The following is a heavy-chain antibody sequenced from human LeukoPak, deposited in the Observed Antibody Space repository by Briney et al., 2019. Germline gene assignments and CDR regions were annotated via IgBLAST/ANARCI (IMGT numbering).Heavy chain of an antibody. CDR2: IIPIFGTA. CDR1: GGTFSSYA. D-gene: IGHD3-22*01. J-gene: IGHJ4*02. V-gene: IGHV1-69*06. CDR3: ARSPDYYDSSGYYFPGGFDY. Sequence: ASVKVSCKASGGTFSSYAISWVRQAPGQGLEWMGGIIPIFGTANYAQKFQGRVTITADKSTSTAYMELSSLRSEDTAVYYCARSPDYYDSSGYYFPGGFDYWGQGTLVTVSS.